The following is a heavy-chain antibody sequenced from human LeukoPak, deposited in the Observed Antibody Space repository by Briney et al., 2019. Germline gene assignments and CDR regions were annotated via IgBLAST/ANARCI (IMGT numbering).Heavy chain of an antibody. D-gene: IGHD3-22*01. CDR3: ARNGRGRNYGSSAYLPDY. V-gene: IGHV4-30-4*01. J-gene: IGHJ4*02. CDR2: IHYSGST. Sequence: SETLSLTCTVSRDSINTGNYYWSWIRQPPGKGLEWLGFIHYSGSTDYNPSLKSRVSISVDTSKNQFSLQLSSVTAVDTAVYYCARNGRGRNYGSSAYLPDYWGQGTLVTVSS. CDR1: RDSINTGNYY.